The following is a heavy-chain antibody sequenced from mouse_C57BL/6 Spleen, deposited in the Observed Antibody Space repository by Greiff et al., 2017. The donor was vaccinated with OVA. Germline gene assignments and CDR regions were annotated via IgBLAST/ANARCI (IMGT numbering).Heavy chain of an antibody. D-gene: IGHD1-1*01. CDR1: GYTFTDYE. CDR2: IDPETGGT. Sequence: VQLQQSGAELVRPGASVTLSCKASGYTFTDYEMHWVKQTPVHGLEWIGAIDPETGGTAYNQKFKGKAILTADKSSSTAYMELRSLTSEDSAVYYCTRSDYGSSYRFAYWGQGTLVTVSA. J-gene: IGHJ3*01. CDR3: TRSDYGSSYRFAY. V-gene: IGHV1-15*01.